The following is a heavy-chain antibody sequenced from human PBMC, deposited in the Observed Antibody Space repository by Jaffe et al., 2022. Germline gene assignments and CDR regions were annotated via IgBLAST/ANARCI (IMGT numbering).Heavy chain of an antibody. D-gene: IGHD3-10*01. J-gene: IGHJ4*02. V-gene: IGHV3-49*04. Sequence: EVQLVESGGGLVQPGRSLRLSCTASGFTFGDYAMSWVRQAPGKGLEWVGFIRSKAYGGTTEYAASVKGRFTISRDDSKSIAYLQMNSLKTEDTAVYYCTREDDYYGSGSRPLDYWGQGTLVTVSS. CDR2: IRSKAYGGTT. CDR3: TREDDYYGSGSRPLDY. CDR1: GFTFGDYA.